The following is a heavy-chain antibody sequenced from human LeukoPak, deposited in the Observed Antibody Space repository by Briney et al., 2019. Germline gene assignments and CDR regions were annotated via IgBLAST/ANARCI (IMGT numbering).Heavy chain of an antibody. CDR2: LYNGGDT. CDR3: ARGVEASGVGFYAFDI. J-gene: IGHJ3*02. V-gene: IGHV4-4*07. CDR1: GASIGSFY. Sequence: SETLSLTCTVSGASIGSFYWVWIRQPAGKGLEWIGRLYNGGDTNYSPSLRSRVTMPVDTSKNQFSLKLKSVTAADTAVYYCARGVEASGVGFYAFDIWGEGTMVTVSS. D-gene: IGHD6-13*01.